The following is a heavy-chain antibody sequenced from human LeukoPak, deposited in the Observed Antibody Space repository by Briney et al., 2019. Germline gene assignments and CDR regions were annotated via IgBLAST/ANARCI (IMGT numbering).Heavy chain of an antibody. CDR3: ARSHYYDSSGSHNNWFDP. Sequence: PSETLSLTCTVSGGSVSSGSYYWSWIRQPPGKGLEWVGNIYYSGSTNYNPSLKSRGTISVDTSKNQFSLKLSSVTAADTAVYYCARSHYYDSSGSHNNWFDPWGQGTLVTVSS. J-gene: IGHJ5*02. V-gene: IGHV4-61*01. D-gene: IGHD3-22*01. CDR1: GGSVSSGSYY. CDR2: IYYSGST.